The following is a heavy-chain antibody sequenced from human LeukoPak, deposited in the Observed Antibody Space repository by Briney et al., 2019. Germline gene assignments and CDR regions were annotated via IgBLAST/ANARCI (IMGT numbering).Heavy chain of an antibody. CDR3: AGQDWLGDRYYFDY. V-gene: IGHV3-66*04. Sequence: PGGSLRLSCAASGFTFSSYSMSWVRQAPGKGLEWVSVIYSGGSTYYADSVKGRFTISRDNAKNSLYLQMNSLRAEDTAVYYCAGQDWLGDRYYFDYWGQGTLVTVSS. CDR2: IYSGGST. J-gene: IGHJ4*02. D-gene: IGHD3-9*01. CDR1: GFTFSSYS.